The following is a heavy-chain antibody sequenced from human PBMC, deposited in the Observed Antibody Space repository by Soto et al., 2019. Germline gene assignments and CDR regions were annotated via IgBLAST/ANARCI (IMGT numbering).Heavy chain of an antibody. CDR1: GYTFTSYD. J-gene: IGHJ3*02. CDR2: MNPNSGNT. Sequence: QVQLVQSGAEVKKPGASVKVSCKASGYTFTSYDIDWVRQATGQGLEWMGWMNPNSGNTGYAQKFQGRVTMTRNTSISTAYMELSRLRSEDTAVYYCARAGGLIVDRAFDIWGQGTMVTVSS. D-gene: IGHD3-22*01. CDR3: ARAGGLIVDRAFDI. V-gene: IGHV1-8*01.